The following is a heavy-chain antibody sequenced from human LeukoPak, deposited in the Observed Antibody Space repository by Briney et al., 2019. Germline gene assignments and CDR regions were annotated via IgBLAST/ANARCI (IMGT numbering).Heavy chain of an antibody. Sequence: SQTLSLTCTVSGDSISSGDYYWSWIRQPAGKGLEWIGRISSSGSTNYNPSLKSRVTISVDTSKNQFSLKLSSVTAADTAVYFCARDLGDGYPTGGAFDIWGQGTMVTVSS. J-gene: IGHJ3*02. CDR3: ARDLGDGYPTGGAFDI. V-gene: IGHV4-61*02. D-gene: IGHD5-24*01. CDR2: ISSSGST. CDR1: GDSISSGDYY.